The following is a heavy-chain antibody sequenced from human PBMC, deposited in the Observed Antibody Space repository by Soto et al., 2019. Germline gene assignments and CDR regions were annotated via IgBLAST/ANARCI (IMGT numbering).Heavy chain of an antibody. J-gene: IGHJ6*02. CDR3: ARDNPEINYYNYDGIDV. V-gene: IGHV4-38-2*02. CDR1: GYSISSGYS. Sequence: PPETLCLTCAVSGYSISSGYSWVCIRQPPGKGLEWIGSVYHSGSTYYNPSLKSRVTFSVDTSKNQFSLKLNSVTAADTAVYFCARDNPEINYYNYDGIDVWGQGTSVT. CDR2: VYHSGST.